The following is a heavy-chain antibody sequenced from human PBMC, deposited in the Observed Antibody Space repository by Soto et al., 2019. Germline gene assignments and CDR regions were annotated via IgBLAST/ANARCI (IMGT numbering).Heavy chain of an antibody. J-gene: IGHJ4*02. V-gene: IGHV3-53*01. Sequence: EVQLVESGGGLVQPGGSLRLSCAASGFTVSNKYMSWVRQAPGKGLECVSFIYSGNTTYYADSVKGRFTISRDNSKITLYLQMDSLRAEDTAVYYCAGGRGYYDTHGYSGYYFDSWGQGTLVTVTS. CDR1: GFTVSNKY. CDR3: AGGRGYYDTHGYSGYYFDS. CDR2: IYSGNTT. D-gene: IGHD3-22*01.